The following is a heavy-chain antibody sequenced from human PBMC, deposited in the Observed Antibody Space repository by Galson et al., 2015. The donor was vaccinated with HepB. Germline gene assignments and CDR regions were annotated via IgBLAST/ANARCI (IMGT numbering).Heavy chain of an antibody. CDR3: ARMMLATHFDY. J-gene: IGHJ4*02. V-gene: IGHV3-53*01. CDR1: GFTVSSNY. CDR2: IYSGGST. Sequence: SLRLSCAASGFTVSSNYMSWVRQAPGKGLEWVSVIYSGGSTYYADSVKGRFTISRDNSKNTLYLQMNSLRAEDTAVYYCARMMLATHFDYWGQGTLVTVSS. D-gene: IGHD5-12*01.